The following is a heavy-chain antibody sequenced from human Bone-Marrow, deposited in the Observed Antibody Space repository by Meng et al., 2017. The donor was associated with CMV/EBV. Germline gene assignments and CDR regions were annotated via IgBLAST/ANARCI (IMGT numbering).Heavy chain of an antibody. Sequence: SQTLSLTCAISGDSVSSNSAAWNWIRQSPSRGLEWLGRTYYRSKWYNDYAVSVKSRITINPDTSKNQFYLQLDSVTPEDTAVYYCVREGSWLTIGNWFDPWGQGPLVPVSS. CDR2: TYYRSKWYN. CDR3: VREGSWLTIGNWFDP. V-gene: IGHV6-1*01. J-gene: IGHJ5*02. CDR1: GDSVSSNSAA. D-gene: IGHD2-15*01.